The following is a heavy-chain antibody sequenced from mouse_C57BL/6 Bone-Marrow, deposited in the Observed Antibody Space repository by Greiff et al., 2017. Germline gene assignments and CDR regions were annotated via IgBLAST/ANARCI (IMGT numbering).Heavy chain of an antibody. CDR3: ARGGRYRYWYFDV. Sequence: DVHLVESGPGLVKPSQSLSLTCSVTGYSITSGYYWNWIRQFPGNKLEWMGYISYDGSNNYNPSLKNRISITRDTSKNQFFLKLNSVTTEDTATYYCARGGRYRYWYFDVWGTGTTVTVSS. V-gene: IGHV3-6*01. CDR2: ISYDGSN. J-gene: IGHJ1*03. CDR1: GYSITSGYY. D-gene: IGHD1-1*01.